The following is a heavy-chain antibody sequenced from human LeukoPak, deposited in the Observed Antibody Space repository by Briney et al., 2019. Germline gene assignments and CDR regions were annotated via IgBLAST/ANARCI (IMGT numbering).Heavy chain of an antibody. CDR1: GGFISSSSYY. V-gene: IGHV4-39*07. CDR2: MYYSGRT. J-gene: IGHJ4*02. Sequence: PSETLSLTCNVSGGFISSSSYYWGWIRQPPGKGLEWIGSMYYSGRTYYNASLKSRVIISVDTSKNHFSLKMSSVTAADTAVYYCARAGYSSSRYYYFDYWGQGALVTVSS. D-gene: IGHD6-13*01. CDR3: ARAGYSSSRYYYFDY.